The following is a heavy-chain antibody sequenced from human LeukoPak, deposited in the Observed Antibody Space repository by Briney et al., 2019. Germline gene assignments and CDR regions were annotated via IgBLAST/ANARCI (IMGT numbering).Heavy chain of an antibody. Sequence: ASVKVSCKASGYSFSDYYMQWVRQAPGQGLEWMGWINPSSGATNLPQKFQGRVTMTRDTSTSTAYMDLSSLTSDDTAAYYCARDDPRNYDILNGHYHAFDIWGQGTMIYVSS. D-gene: IGHD3-9*01. CDR1: GYSFSDYY. CDR2: INPSSGAT. CDR3: ARDDPRNYDILNGHYHAFDI. V-gene: IGHV1-2*02. J-gene: IGHJ3*02.